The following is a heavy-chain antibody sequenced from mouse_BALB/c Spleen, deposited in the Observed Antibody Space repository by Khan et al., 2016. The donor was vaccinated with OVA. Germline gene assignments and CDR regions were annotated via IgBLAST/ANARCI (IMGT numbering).Heavy chain of an antibody. J-gene: IGHJ1*01. CDR2: INTETGEP. V-gene: IGHV9-2-1*01. Sequence: QIQLVQSGPELKKPGETVKISCKASGYTFTDYSMHWVKQAPGKGLKWMGWINTETGEPTYADDFKGRFAFSLETSASTAYLQINNLKNEDTATYFCGGRKHWYFDVWGAGTTVTVSS. CDR1: GYTFTDYS. CDR3: GGRKHWYFDV.